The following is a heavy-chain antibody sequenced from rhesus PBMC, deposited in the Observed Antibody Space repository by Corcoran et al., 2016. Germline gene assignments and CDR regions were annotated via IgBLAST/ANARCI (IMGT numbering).Heavy chain of an antibody. Sequence: QVQLQESGPGLVKPSETLSLTCTVSGASLSGYWWSWIRPPPGEGLEWMGEINGGTGNTNSHPALQSRVIISRGTTKNQFSMNLNSVTAAATAVYYCASEGWVRRYWGQGALVTVSS. CDR2: INGGTGNT. D-gene: IGHD5-24*01. CDR3: ASEGWVRRY. J-gene: IGHJ4*01. CDR1: GASLSGYW. V-gene: IGHV4-80*01.